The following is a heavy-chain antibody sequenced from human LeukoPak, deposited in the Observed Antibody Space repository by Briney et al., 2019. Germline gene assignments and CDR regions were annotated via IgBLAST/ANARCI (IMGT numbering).Heavy chain of an antibody. J-gene: IGHJ4*02. CDR1: RFTFSSYS. Sequence: GGSLRLSCAASRFTFSSYSMNWVRQAPGKGLEWVSAISGSGYNTYYADSVKGRFTISRDNSKNTLYLQMNSLRAEDTAVYYCAKRSGGYYDSSGYYEDYWGQGTLVTVSS. D-gene: IGHD3-22*01. CDR3: AKRSGGYYDSSGYYEDY. V-gene: IGHV3-23*01. CDR2: ISGSGYNT.